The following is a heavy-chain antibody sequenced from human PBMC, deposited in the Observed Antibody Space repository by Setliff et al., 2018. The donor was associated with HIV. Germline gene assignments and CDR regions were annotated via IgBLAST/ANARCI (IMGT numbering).Heavy chain of an antibody. CDR1: GGSVSSYH. CDR3: ARGGLGVVTSFDS. CDR2: LYYSGST. V-gene: IGHV4-59*02. J-gene: IGHJ4*02. Sequence: SETLSLTCTVSGGSVSSYHWTWIRQPPGKGLEWIGYLYYSGSTYYNPSLKSRVTISIDTSKKQLSLKLNSVTAADTAVYYCARGGLGVVTSFDSWGPGTLVTVSS. D-gene: IGHD3-3*01.